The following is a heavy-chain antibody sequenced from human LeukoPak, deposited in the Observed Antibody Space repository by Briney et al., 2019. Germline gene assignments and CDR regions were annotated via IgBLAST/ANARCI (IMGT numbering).Heavy chain of an antibody. D-gene: IGHD3-10*01. J-gene: IGHJ6*03. CDR1: GYSISNGYY. CDR2: IYHSGRT. V-gene: IGHV4-38-2*02. Sequence: SETLSLTCTVSGYSISNGYYWGWMRQPPGKGLEWIGSIYHSGRTHYNPSLKSRVIISVDTSKNQFSLKLSSVTAADTAVYYCARSYGSGSYSYYMDVWGKGTTVTISS. CDR3: ARSYGSGSYSYYMDV.